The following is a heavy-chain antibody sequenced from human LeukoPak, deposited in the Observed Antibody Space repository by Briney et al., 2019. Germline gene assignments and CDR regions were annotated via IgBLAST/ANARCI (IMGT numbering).Heavy chain of an antibody. Sequence: SETLSLTCTVSGGSISSYYWSWIRQPPGKGLEWIGYIYYSGSTNYNPSLKSRVTISVDTSKNQFSLKLSSVTAADTAVYYCASLPLATMMVVVDGMDDAFDIWGQGTMVTVSS. J-gene: IGHJ3*02. CDR2: IYYSGST. D-gene: IGHD3-22*01. CDR3: ASLPLATMMVVVDGMDDAFDI. V-gene: IGHV4-59*12. CDR1: GGSISSYY.